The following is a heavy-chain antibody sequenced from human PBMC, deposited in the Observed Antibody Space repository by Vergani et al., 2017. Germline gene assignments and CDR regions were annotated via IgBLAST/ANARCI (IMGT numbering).Heavy chain of an antibody. Sequence: QVQLVESGGGVVQPGRSLRLSCAASGFTFSSYGMHWVRQAPGKGLEWVAVIWYDGSNKYYADSVKGRFTISRDNSKNTLYLQMSSLRAEDTAVYYCARGGGATNAFDIWGQGTMVTVSS. CDR2: IWYDGSNK. CDR3: ARGGGATNAFDI. J-gene: IGHJ3*02. CDR1: GFTFSSYG. D-gene: IGHD1-26*01. V-gene: IGHV3-33*01.